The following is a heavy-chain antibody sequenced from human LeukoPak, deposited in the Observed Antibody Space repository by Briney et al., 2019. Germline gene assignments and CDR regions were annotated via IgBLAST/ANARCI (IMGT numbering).Heavy chain of an antibody. CDR1: GFTVSNNY. V-gene: IGHV3-66*01. Sequence: GGSLRLSCAASGFTVSNNYMSWVRQAPGKGLEWVSIIYAGGDTYYADSVKGRFTISRDNSKNTLYFQMSSLRVEDTAVYYCARVGIVVAGRGNAFDIWGQGTMVTVSS. J-gene: IGHJ3*02. CDR2: IYAGGDT. CDR3: ARVGIVVAGRGNAFDI. D-gene: IGHD6-19*01.